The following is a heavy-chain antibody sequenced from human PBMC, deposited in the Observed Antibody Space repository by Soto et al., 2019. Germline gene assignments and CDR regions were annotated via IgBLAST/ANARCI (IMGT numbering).Heavy chain of an antibody. Sequence: VYLRLSCAASGFTFSSYWMTWVRQAPGKGLEWVANIKQDGSEKYYVDSVKGRFTISRDNAKNSLYLQMNSLRAEDSAVYYCAREYAFLEWLLKQNYYYYGMDVWGQGTTVPVSS. D-gene: IGHD3-3*02. CDR3: AREYAFLEWLLKQNYYYYGMDV. CDR1: GFTFSSYW. J-gene: IGHJ6*02. CDR2: IKQDGSEK. V-gene: IGHV3-7*01.